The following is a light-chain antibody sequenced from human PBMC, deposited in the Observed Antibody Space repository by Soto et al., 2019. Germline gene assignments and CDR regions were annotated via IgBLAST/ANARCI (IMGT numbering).Light chain of an antibody. Sequence: EIVLTQSPATLSLSPGERATLSCRASPSVSSYLAWYQQKPGQAPRLLIYDASNRATGIPVRFSGSGSGTDFTLTISSLEPEDFAVYYCQQRSNWPPITFGQGTRLEIK. V-gene: IGKV3-11*01. J-gene: IGKJ5*01. CDR3: QQRSNWPPIT. CDR2: DAS. CDR1: PSVSSY.